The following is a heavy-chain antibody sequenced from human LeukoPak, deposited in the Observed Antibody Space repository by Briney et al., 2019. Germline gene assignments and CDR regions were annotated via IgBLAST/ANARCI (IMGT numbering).Heavy chain of an antibody. CDR3: ARVGLKGDSSSDY. CDR1: GGTFSSYA. Sequence: GASVKVSCKASGGTFSSYAISWVRQAPGQGLEWMGGIIPIFGTANYAQKFQGRVTITADESTSTAYMELSSLRSEDTAVYYCARVGLKGDSSSDYWGQGTLVTVSS. J-gene: IGHJ4*02. CDR2: IIPIFGTA. V-gene: IGHV1-69*13. D-gene: IGHD4/OR15-4a*01.